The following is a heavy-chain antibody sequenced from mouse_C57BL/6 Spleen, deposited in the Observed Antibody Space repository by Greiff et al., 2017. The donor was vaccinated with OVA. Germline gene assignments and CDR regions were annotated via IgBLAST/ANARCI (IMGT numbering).Heavy chain of an antibody. V-gene: IGHV1-82*01. J-gene: IGHJ3*01. Sequence: VKLMESGPELVKPGASVKISCKASGYAFSSSWMNWVKQRPGKGLEWIGRIYPGDGDTNYNGKFKGKATLTADKSSSTAYMQLSSLTSEDSAVYFCAREEQITFAYWGQGTLVTVSA. CDR3: AREEQITFAY. CDR1: GYAFSSSW. CDR2: IYPGDGDT.